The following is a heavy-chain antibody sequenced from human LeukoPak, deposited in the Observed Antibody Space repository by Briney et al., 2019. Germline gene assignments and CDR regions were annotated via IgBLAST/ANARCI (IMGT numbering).Heavy chain of an antibody. J-gene: IGHJ4*02. CDR3: ARENWNYFDY. Sequence: SQTLSPTCTVSGGSISSGGYYWSWIRQHPGKGLEWIGYIYYSGSTYHNPSLKSRVTISVDTSKNQFSLKLSSVTAADTAVYYCARENWNYFDYWGQGTLVTVSS. V-gene: IGHV4-31*03. D-gene: IGHD1-1*01. CDR1: GGSISSGGYY. CDR2: IYYSGST.